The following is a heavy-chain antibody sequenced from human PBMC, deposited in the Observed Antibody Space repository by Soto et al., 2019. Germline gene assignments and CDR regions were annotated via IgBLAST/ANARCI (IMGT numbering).Heavy chain of an antibody. J-gene: IGHJ5*01. Sequence: SETLSLTCAVYGGSFSGHPWTWIRQSPGKGLEWIGDINHSGRVNYSPSLKSRVTISLDTSKNQFSLTLSAVTAADTAMYYCSTRAYDTNGYYRFDPWGQGTLVTVSS. V-gene: IGHV4-34*01. CDR2: INHSGRV. CDR3: STRAYDTNGYYRFDP. D-gene: IGHD3-22*01. CDR1: GGSFSGHP.